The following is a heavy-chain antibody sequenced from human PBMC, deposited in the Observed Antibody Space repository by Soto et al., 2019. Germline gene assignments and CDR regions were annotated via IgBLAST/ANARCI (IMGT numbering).Heavy chain of an antibody. Sequence: GGSLRLSCAASGFTFSSYAMSWVRQAPGKGLEWVSAISGSGGSTYYADSVKGRFTISRDNSKNTLYLQMNSLRAEDKAVYYCAKDGVYCSSTSCYVAPKDYYYYGMDVWGQGTTVTVSS. V-gene: IGHV3-23*01. D-gene: IGHD2-2*01. CDR1: GFTFSSYA. J-gene: IGHJ6*02. CDR3: AKDGVYCSSTSCYVAPKDYYYYGMDV. CDR2: ISGSGGST.